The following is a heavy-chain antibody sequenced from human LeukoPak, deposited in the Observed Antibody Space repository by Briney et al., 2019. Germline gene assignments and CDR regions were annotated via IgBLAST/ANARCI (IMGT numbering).Heavy chain of an antibody. Sequence: GASVKVSCKASVYTFTGYYIHWVRQAPGQGLEWMRCINPNSCDTNYAQKFQGRLTMTRDKSISTAYMQLSRLRSDDTAVYYCARGSAYSGSYYYYYYMDVWGKGTTVTVFS. V-gene: IGHV1-2*02. CDR2: INPNSCDT. D-gene: IGHD1-26*01. J-gene: IGHJ6*03. CDR3: ARGSAYSGSYYYYYYMDV. CDR1: VYTFTGYY.